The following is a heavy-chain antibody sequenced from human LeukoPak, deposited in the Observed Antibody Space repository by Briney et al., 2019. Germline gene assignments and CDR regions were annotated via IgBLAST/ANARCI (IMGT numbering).Heavy chain of an antibody. CDR2: ITSDGSGT. CDR3: ARVIVDTVKVFDY. Sequence: PGGSLRLSCVTSGFSFSNYWMHWVPQAPGKGRVWGSRITSDGSGTSYADSVRGRFTISRDNAKNTLYLQMNSLRVEDTAVYYCARVIVDTVKVFDYWGQGTLVTVSS. D-gene: IGHD5-18*01. J-gene: IGHJ4*02. V-gene: IGHV3-74*01. CDR1: GFSFSNYW.